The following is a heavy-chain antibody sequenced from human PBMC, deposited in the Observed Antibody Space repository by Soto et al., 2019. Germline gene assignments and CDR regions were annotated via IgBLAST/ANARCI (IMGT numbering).Heavy chain of an antibody. Sequence: ETLSPTSIVPDAFITIKYWNWISQPAGKGLEWIGRVSTNGATNYNPPLESRVTMSVDTTKNQFSLKLSSGTDADAAVYFCARADYEILTGSYAMDVWGQGTTVTVSS. D-gene: IGHD3-9*01. J-gene: IGHJ6*02. CDR2: VSTNGAT. CDR1: DAFITIKY. V-gene: IGHV4-4*07. CDR3: ARADYEILTGSYAMDV.